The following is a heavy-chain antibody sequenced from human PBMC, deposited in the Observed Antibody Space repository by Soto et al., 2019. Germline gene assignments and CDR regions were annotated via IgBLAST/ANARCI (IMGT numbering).Heavy chain of an antibody. V-gene: IGHV3-74*01. Sequence: EVQLVESGGGLVQPGGSLRLSCAASGFTFSSYWMHWVRQAPGKGLVWVSRINSDGSSTTYADAVKGRFTISSDNAKNTLFLQMSSLRAEDTAVYYCAREGAAAGTGGSFDCWGHGTLVTVSS. CDR2: INSDGSST. J-gene: IGHJ4*01. CDR1: GFTFSSYW. D-gene: IGHD6-13*01. CDR3: AREGAAAGTGGSFDC.